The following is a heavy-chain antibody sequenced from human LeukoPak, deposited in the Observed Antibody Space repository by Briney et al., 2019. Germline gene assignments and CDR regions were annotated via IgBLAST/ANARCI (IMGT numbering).Heavy chain of an antibody. D-gene: IGHD3-3*01. CDR3: ARDSRYYDFWSGYLDD. CDR1: SGFISNYY. CDR2: ISTSGNT. V-gene: IGHV4-4*07. J-gene: IGHJ4*02. Sequence: SETLSLTCSVSSGFISNYYWSWIRQPAGKGLEWTGRISTSGNTNYSPSLKSRVTMSVDTSKNQFFLNLRSVTAADTAVYYCARDSRYYDFWSGYLDDWGQGALVTVSS.